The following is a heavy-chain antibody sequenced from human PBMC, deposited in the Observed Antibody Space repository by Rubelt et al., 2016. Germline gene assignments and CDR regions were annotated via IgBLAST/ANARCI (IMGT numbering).Heavy chain of an antibody. V-gene: IGHV4-59*01. J-gene: IGHJ6*03. CDR3: VSVYYYYYYMDV. Sequence: GYLSDTGSTNYNPSLKSRVTISGDTSKNQFSLKLNSVAAADTAVYYCVSVYYYYYYMDVWGKGTTVTVSS. CDR2: LSDTGST.